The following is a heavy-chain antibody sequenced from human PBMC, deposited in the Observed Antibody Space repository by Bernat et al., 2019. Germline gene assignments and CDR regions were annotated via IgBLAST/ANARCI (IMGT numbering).Heavy chain of an antibody. V-gene: IGHV3-30-3*01. J-gene: IGHJ6*02. CDR1: GFTFSSYA. CDR3: ARDSSGHYYYGMDV. D-gene: IGHD6-19*01. CDR2: ISYDGSNK. Sequence: QVQLEESGGGVVQPGRSLRLSCAASGFTFSSYAMHWVRQAPGKGLEWVAVISYDGSNKYYADSVKGRFTISRDNSKNTLYLQMNSLRAEDTAVYYCARDSSGHYYYGMDVWGQGTTVTVSS.